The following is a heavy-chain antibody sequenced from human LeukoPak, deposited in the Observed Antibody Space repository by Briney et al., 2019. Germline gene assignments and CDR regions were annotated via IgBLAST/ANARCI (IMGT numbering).Heavy chain of an antibody. CDR1: GFTFSSYA. V-gene: IGHV3-30-3*01. J-gene: IGHJ4*02. D-gene: IGHD3-22*01. CDR2: ISYDGSNK. Sequence: GGSLRLSCAASGFTFSSYAMHWVRQAPGKGLEWVAVISYDGSNKYYADSVKGRFTISRDNSKNTLYLQMNSLRAEDTAVYYCARDNEYYYDSSGPPSDYWGQGTLVTVSS. CDR3: ARDNEYYYDSSGPPSDY.